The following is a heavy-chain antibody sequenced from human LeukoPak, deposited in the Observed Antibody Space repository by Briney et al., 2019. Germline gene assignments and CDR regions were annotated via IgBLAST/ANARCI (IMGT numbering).Heavy chain of an antibody. Sequence: SETLSLTCTVSGGSISSGDYYWSWIRQPPGKGLEWIGYIYYSGSTNYNPSLKSRVTMSVDTSKNHFSLELTSVTAADTAVYYCARKVATINPFDYWGQGTLVTVSS. V-gene: IGHV4-30-4*01. J-gene: IGHJ4*02. CDR3: ARKVATINPFDY. D-gene: IGHD5-24*01. CDR2: IYYSGST. CDR1: GGSISSGDYY.